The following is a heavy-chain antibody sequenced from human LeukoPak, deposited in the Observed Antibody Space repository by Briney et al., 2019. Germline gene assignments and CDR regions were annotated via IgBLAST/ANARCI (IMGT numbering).Heavy chain of an antibody. CDR3: ANGVQNDYARYYYGMDV. CDR1: GLTFSSTW. V-gene: IGHV3-74*01. J-gene: IGHJ6*02. Sequence: GESLRLSCAASGLTFSSTWMHWVRQAPGKGLVWVSRVKTDGSYTTYADSVKGRFTISRDNSKNTLYLQMNSLRAEDTAVYYCANGVQNDYARYYYGMDVWGQGTTVTVSS. CDR2: VKTDGSYT. D-gene: IGHD4-17*01.